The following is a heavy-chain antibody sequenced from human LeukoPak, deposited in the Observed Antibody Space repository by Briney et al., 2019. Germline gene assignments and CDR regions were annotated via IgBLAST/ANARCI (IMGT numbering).Heavy chain of an antibody. CDR1: GFSFSSYR. D-gene: IGHD3-10*01. CDR3: AKDYNPDLIHYLDY. Sequence: GGSLRLSCAASGFSFSSYRMNWVRQAPGKGLGWVSSVSNSGDYIHYADSVKGRFTISRDNSKNSLYLQMNSLRAEDTAVYYCAKDYNPDLIHYLDYWGQGTLVTVSS. CDR2: VSNSGDYI. V-gene: IGHV3-21*06. J-gene: IGHJ4*02.